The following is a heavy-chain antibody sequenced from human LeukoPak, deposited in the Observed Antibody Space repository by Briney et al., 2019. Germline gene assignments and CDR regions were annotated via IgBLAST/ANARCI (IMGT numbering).Heavy chain of an antibody. Sequence: ASVKVSCKASGVTFSTYAINWVRQAPGQGLEWMGGIIAIFGTANYAQKFQGRVTITADESTSTAYMELSSLRCEDTAMYYCARDNGGLGGYDHFYYYGMDVWGKGTTVTVSS. V-gene: IGHV1-69*13. CDR2: IIAIFGTA. CDR1: GVTFSTYA. D-gene: IGHD5-12*01. J-gene: IGHJ6*04. CDR3: ARDNGGLGGYDHFYYYGMDV.